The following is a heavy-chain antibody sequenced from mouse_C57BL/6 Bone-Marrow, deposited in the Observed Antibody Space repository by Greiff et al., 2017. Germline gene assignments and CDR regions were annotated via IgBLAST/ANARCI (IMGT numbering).Heavy chain of an antibody. V-gene: IGHV1-18*01. CDR1: GYTFTDYN. Sequence: EVQLQQSGPELVKPGASVKIPCKASGYTFTDYNMDWVKQSHGKSLEWIGDINPNNGGTIYTQKFKGKATLTVDKSSSTAYMELRSLTSEDTAVYYCARAYDSRYFASCGQVTTHTVCS. D-gene: IGHD2-4*01. CDR2: INPNNGGT. J-gene: IGHJ2*01. CDR3: ARAYDSRYFAS.